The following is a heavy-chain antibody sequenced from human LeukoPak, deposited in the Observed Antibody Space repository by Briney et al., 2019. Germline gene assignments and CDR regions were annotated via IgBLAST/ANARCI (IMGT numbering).Heavy chain of an antibody. D-gene: IGHD3-10*01. CDR2: IWYDGSNK. CDR3: ARGGGKSSDF. V-gene: IGHV3-33*01. CDR1: GFTFSSYA. Sequence: GRSLRLSCAASGFTFSSYAMHWVRQAPGKGLEWVAVIWYDGSNKYYADSVKGRFTISRDNSKNTLYLQMNSLRAEDTAVYYCARGGGKSSDFWGQGTPVTVSS. J-gene: IGHJ4*02.